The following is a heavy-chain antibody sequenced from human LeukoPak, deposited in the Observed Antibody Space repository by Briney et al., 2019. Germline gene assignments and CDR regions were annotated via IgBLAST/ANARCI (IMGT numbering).Heavy chain of an antibody. D-gene: IGHD7-27*01. CDR2: IHYSGYT. Sequence: PSETLSLTCAVSGGSISNYYCSWIRQLPGKGLEWLGYIHYSGYTNYNPSLKSRVTISVDTSKNQFSLNLSSVTAADTAVYYCARHWGSDWYFDLWGRGTLVTVSS. J-gene: IGHJ2*01. CDR3: ARHWGSDWYFDL. CDR1: GGSISNYY. V-gene: IGHV4-59*01.